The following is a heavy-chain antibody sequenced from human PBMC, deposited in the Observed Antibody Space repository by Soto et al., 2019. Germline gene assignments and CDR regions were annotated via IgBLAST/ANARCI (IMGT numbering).Heavy chain of an antibody. D-gene: IGHD3-10*01. CDR2: IYWDDEK. CDR1: GFSLSTSGVG. J-gene: IGHJ4*02. V-gene: IGHV2-5*02. CDR3: AHRAYFDSGKQFDS. Sequence: QITLKESGPTLVKPTQTLTLTCTFSGFSLSTSGVGVGWIRQPPGKALEWLAIIYWDDEKRYSPSLKTRLTVTKDTSKNQVVLTMTNVDPVDTATYYCAHRAYFDSGKQFDSWGQGTLVIVSS.